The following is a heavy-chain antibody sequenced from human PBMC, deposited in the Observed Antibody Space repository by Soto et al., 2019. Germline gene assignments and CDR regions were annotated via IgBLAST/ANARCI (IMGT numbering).Heavy chain of an antibody. Sequence: GGSLRLSCAASGFGFSNYEMNWVRQAPGKGLERVSYITSSGGATMYADSVKGRFTISRDNAKDSLYLQMNSLRVEDTAVYYCARGDCKTSCYIGFWGQGALVTVSS. D-gene: IGHD2-2*02. J-gene: IGHJ4*02. CDR1: GFGFSNYE. V-gene: IGHV3-48*03. CDR3: ARGDCKTSCYIGF. CDR2: ITSSGGAT.